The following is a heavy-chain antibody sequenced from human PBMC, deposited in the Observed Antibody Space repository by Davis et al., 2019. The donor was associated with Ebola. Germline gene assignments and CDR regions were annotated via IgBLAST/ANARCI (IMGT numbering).Heavy chain of an antibody. V-gene: IGHV3-7*03. J-gene: IGHJ5*02. CDR2: IKQDGSEK. CDR1: GFTFSSFW. CDR3: AKILVVYAIRFDSRFDP. Sequence: GGSLRLSCAASGFTFSSFWMSWVRQAPGKGLEWVASIKQDGSEKYYVDSVKGRCTISRDNAKNSLYLQMNNLRAEDTAVYYCAKILVVYAIRFDSRFDPWGQGTLVTVSS. D-gene: IGHD2-8*02.